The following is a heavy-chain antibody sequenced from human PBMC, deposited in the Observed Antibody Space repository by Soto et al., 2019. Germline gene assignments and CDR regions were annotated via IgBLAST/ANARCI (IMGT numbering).Heavy chain of an antibody. D-gene: IGHD6-19*01. Sequence: GGSLRLSCAASRFTFSSYGMHWVRQAPGKGLVWVAVISYDGSKKYYGDSVKGRFTISRDNSKNTLYLHMNSLRAEDTAVYYCAKGFSGGPYYFDFWGQGTLVTVSS. CDR1: RFTFSSYG. CDR2: ISYDGSKK. CDR3: AKGFSGGPYYFDF. J-gene: IGHJ4*02. V-gene: IGHV3-30*18.